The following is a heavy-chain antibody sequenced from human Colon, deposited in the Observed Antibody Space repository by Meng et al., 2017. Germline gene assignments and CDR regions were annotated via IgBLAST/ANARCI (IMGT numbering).Heavy chain of an antibody. D-gene: IGHD2-2*01. CDR2: IHSSGNT. V-gene: IGHV4-30-4*01. CDR1: GSSINSADYY. CDR3: ARNPVIPDARTFDF. J-gene: IGHJ4*02. Sequence: QVQLQESGPGVVKPSQTLSLTCTISGSSINSADYYWNWIRQSPGKGLEWLGYIHSSGNTYYTPSLKSRLTMSLDTSKNQFSLRLTSVTAADTAVYYCARNPVIPDARTFDFWGQGALVTVSS.